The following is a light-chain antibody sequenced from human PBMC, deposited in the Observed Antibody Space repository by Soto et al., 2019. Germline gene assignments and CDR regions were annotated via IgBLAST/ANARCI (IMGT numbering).Light chain of an antibody. CDR2: DDN. Sequence: QSVLTQPPPVSGAPGQRVTISCTGSTSNIGAGYDLHWYQQLPGTAPKLLIYDDNNRPSGVPDRFSGSKSGTSASLAITGLQAEDEADYYCQSYDSSLSGYVFGTGTKVTGL. CDR3: QSYDSSLSGYV. CDR1: TSNIGAGYD. J-gene: IGLJ1*01. V-gene: IGLV1-40*01.